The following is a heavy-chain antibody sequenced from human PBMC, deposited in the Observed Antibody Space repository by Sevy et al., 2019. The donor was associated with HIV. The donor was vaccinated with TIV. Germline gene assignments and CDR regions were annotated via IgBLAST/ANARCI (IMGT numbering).Heavy chain of an antibody. CDR1: GFTFSEYG. CDR3: ARDRGEILSSAFNY. Sequence: GGSLRLSCAASGFTFSEYGMHWVRQAPGKGLEWVAVISHDGRNNKYNADSVKGRFTIFRDNSKNTLYLQMNSLRAEDRAIYYCARDRGEILSSAFNYWGQGTLVTVSS. J-gene: IGHJ4*02. D-gene: IGHD3-10*01. V-gene: IGHV3-30*04. CDR2: ISHDGRNNK.